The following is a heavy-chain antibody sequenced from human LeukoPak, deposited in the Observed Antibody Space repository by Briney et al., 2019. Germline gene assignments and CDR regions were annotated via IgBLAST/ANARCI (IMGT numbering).Heavy chain of an antibody. CDR1: GYTFTGYY. J-gene: IGHJ2*01. Sequence: AASVKVSCTASGYTFTGYYMHWVRQAPGQGLEWMGWINPNSGGTNYAQKFQGRVTMTRDTSISTAYMELSRLRSDDTAVYYCARDRSYDFWSGYPPYWYFDLWGRGTLVTVSS. CDR2: INPNSGGT. CDR3: ARDRSYDFWSGYPPYWYFDL. V-gene: IGHV1-2*02. D-gene: IGHD3-3*01.